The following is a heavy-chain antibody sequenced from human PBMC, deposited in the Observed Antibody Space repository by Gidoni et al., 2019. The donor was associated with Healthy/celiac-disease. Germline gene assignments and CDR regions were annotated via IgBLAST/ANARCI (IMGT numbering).Heavy chain of an antibody. Sequence: QVQLQQWGAGLLKPSETLSLTYAVYGGSFSSYYWSWIRQPPGKVLEWIGEINHSGSTNYNPSLKSRVTISVDTSKNQFSLKLSSVTAADTAVYYCARGTTENWFDPWGQGTLVTVSS. CDR1: GGSFSSYY. D-gene: IGHD4-17*01. V-gene: IGHV4-34*01. CDR3: ARGTTENWFDP. J-gene: IGHJ5*02. CDR2: INHSGST.